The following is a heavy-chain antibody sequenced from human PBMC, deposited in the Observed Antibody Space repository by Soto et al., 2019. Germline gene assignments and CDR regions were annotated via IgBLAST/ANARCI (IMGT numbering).Heavy chain of an antibody. CDR2: IIPLFGTA. Sequence: QVQLEQSGAEVKQPGSSVRVSCKTSGGTFSTYAINWVRQAPGQGLEWMGAIIPLFGTADYSQKFQGRVTITADESKSTAYMELSSLRCDDTAVYFCARPKGTYSSGYYYFDFWGQGTLVSVSS. CDR3: ARPKGTYSSGYYYFDF. J-gene: IGHJ4*02. D-gene: IGHD6-19*01. CDR1: GGTFSTYA. V-gene: IGHV1-69*01.